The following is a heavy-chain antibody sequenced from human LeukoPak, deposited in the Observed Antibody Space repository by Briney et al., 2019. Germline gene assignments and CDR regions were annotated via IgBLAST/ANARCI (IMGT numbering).Heavy chain of an antibody. CDR3: ARAMVDTAMPFDY. CDR1: GFTFSSYS. CDR2: ISSSSSYI. V-gene: IGHV3-21*01. J-gene: IGHJ4*02. Sequence: GGSLRLSCAASGFTFSSYSMNWVRQAPGKGLEWVSSISSSSSYIYYADSVKGRFTISGDNAKNSLYLQMNSLRAEDTAVYYCARAMVDTAMPFDYWGQGTLVTVSS. D-gene: IGHD5-18*01.